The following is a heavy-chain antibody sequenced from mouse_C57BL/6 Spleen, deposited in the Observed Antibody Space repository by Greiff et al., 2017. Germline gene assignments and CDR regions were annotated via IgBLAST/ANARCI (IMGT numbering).Heavy chain of an antibody. Sequence: EVKVVESGAELVRPGASVKLSCTASGFNIKDYYMHWVKQRPEQGLEWIGRIDPEDGDTAYAPKFQGKATMTADTSSNTAYLQLSSLTSEDTAVYYCTTFYYGSSPDYGGQGTSVTVSS. CDR1: GFNIKDYY. D-gene: IGHD1-1*01. CDR3: TTFYYGSSPDY. J-gene: IGHJ4*01. V-gene: IGHV14-1*01. CDR2: IDPEDGDT.